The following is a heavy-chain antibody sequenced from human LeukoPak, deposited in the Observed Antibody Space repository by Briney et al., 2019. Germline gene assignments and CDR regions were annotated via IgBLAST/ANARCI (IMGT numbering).Heavy chain of an antibody. D-gene: IGHD2-15*01. CDR1: GFTFSSYS. Sequence: GGSLRLSCAASGFTFSSYSMNWVRQAPGKGLEWVSYISSSSSTIYYADSMKGRFTISRDNAKNSLYLQMNSLRAEDTAVYYCARVSGILGYWGQGTLVTVSS. V-gene: IGHV3-48*01. CDR3: ARVSGILGY. J-gene: IGHJ4*02. CDR2: ISSSSSTI.